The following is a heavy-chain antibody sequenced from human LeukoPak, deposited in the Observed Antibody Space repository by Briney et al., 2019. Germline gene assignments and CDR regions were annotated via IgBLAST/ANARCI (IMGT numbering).Heavy chain of an antibody. CDR3: ARDYRTGFDY. J-gene: IGHJ4*02. V-gene: IGHV1-2*02. CDR1: GYTFSGYY. CDR2: INPDSGGT. Sequence: ASVKVSCKASGYTFSGYYIHWVRQAPGQGLEWMGWINPDSGGTNYAQKFQGRVTLTRDTSISTAYMELSRLRSDDTAIYYCARDYRTGFDYWGQGTLVTVSS. D-gene: IGHD7-27*01.